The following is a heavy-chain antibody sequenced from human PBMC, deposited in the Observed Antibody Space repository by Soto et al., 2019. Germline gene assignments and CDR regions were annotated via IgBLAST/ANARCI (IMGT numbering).Heavy chain of an antibody. CDR3: AKEVWGLYTFGRPLDN. CDR1: VFNFSKFG. D-gene: IGHD2-2*02. Sequence: LRLSCAVSVFNFSKFGMYWVRQAPGKGLEWVAVIWYDGSQKYYTDSVQGRFTISRDNSNNTLYLQMNSLRAEDTAVYYCAKEVWGLYTFGRPLDNWGHGTLVTVSS. V-gene: IGHV3-33*06. CDR2: IWYDGSQK. J-gene: IGHJ4*01.